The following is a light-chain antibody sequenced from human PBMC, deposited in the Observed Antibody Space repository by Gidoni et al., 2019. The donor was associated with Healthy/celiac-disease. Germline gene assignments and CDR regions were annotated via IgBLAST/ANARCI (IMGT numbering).Light chain of an antibody. CDR1: QSVSSSY. Sequence: EIVLTQSPGTLSLSPGERATLSCRASQSVSSSYLAWYQQKPGQAPRLLIYGASSRATGIPDRFSGSGSGTDSTLTISRLEPEDFAVYYCQQYGSSPMYTFXQXTKLEIK. V-gene: IGKV3-20*01. CDR3: QQYGSSPMYT. CDR2: GAS. J-gene: IGKJ2*01.